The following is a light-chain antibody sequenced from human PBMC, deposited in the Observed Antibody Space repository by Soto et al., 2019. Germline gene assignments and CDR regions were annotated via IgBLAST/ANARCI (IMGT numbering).Light chain of an antibody. CDR1: QSVSSSY. Sequence: EIVLTQSPGTLSLSPGERATLSCRASQSVSSSYLAWYQQKPGQTPLLLIYGASSRATGIPDRFSGIGSGTHFTLTISRLEPEDFAVYYCQQYGNSPYTFGQGTRLEIK. CDR2: GAS. V-gene: IGKV3-20*01. CDR3: QQYGNSPYT. J-gene: IGKJ2*01.